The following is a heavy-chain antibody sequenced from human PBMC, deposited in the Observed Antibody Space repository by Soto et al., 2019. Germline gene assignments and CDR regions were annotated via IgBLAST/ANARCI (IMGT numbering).Heavy chain of an antibody. CDR1: GFTFSSYG. D-gene: IGHD4-4*01. CDR2: ISYDGSNK. CDR3: TRDSTVPLLRYHYYGMDV. J-gene: IGHJ6*02. Sequence: GGSLRLSCAASGFTFSSYGMHWVRQAPGKGLEWVAVISYDGSNKYYADSVKGRFTISRDNSENTLYLQMNSLRAEDTAVYYCTRDSTVPLLRYHYYGMDVWGQGTTVTVSS. V-gene: IGHV3-30*03.